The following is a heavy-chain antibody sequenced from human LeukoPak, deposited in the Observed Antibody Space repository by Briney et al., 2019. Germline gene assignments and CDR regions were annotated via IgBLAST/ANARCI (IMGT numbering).Heavy chain of an antibody. CDR3: ARGMYYYGSGVYHFDY. V-gene: IGHV4-4*07. Sequence: PSETLSLTCTVSGGPISSYYWSWIRQPAGKGLEWIGRIYTSGSTNYNPSLKSRVTMSVDTSKNQFSLKLSSVTAADTAVYYCARGMYYYGSGVYHFDYWGQGTLVTVSS. CDR2: IYTSGST. CDR1: GGPISSYY. J-gene: IGHJ4*02. D-gene: IGHD3-10*01.